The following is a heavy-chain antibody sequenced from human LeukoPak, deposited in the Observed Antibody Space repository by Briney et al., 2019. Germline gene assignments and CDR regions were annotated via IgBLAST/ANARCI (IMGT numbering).Heavy chain of an antibody. CDR2: VSAKNGDT. CDR1: GYTFTNFG. Sequence: GASVKVSCKTSGYTFTNFGVSWVRQTPGQGLEWMGWVSAKNGDTNYAQKLQGRVSMTTDTSTNTAYMDLRSLTSDDTAIYYCARDTLSGTYEGVHFDYWGQGTQVIVSS. V-gene: IGHV1-18*01. CDR3: ARDTLSGTYEGVHFDY. J-gene: IGHJ4*02. D-gene: IGHD1-26*01.